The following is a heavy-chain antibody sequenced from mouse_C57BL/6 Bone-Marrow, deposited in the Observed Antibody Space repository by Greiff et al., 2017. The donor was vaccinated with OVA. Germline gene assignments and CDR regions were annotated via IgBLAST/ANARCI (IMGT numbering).Heavy chain of an antibody. D-gene: IGHD1-1*01. CDR2: IWSGGST. V-gene: IGHV2-2*01. CDR3: ASQGSTVVWYFDV. Sequence: VMLVESGPGLVQPSQSLSITCTVSGFSLTSYGVHWVRQSPGKGLEWLGVIWSGGSTDYNAAFISRLSISKDNSKSQVFFKMNSLQADDTAIYYGASQGSTVVWYFDVWGTGTTVTVSS. CDR1: GFSLTSYG. J-gene: IGHJ1*03.